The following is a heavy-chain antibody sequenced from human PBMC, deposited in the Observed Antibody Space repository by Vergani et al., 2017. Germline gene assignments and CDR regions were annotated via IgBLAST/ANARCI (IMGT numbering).Heavy chain of an antibody. CDR2: ISGNNDDV. J-gene: IGHJ4*02. Sequence: EVQMVESGGGLVKPGGSLRLSCVASGFTFSHYSMNWVRQAPGKGLEWVSSISGNNDDVYYADSVKVRLTISRDNAKNSLHLQMNNRRAEDTAVYYCARQSRDVFCTNGVCPLGYWGQGALVTVSS. V-gene: IGHV3-21*01. CDR1: GFTFSHYS. D-gene: IGHD2-8*01. CDR3: ARQSRDVFCTNGVCPLGY.